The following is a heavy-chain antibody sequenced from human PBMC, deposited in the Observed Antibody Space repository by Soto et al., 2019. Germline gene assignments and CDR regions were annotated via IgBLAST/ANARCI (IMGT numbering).Heavy chain of an antibody. CDR1: GGTFISYA. CDR3: ARGRLYFDY. V-gene: IGHV1-69*01. CDR2: IIPIFGTA. D-gene: IGHD4-17*01. Sequence: QVQLVQSGAEVKKPGSSVKFSCKASGGTFISYAISWVRQAPGQGLEWMGGIIPIFGTANYAQKFRGRVTITADEYTSTAYLELSSLRSEYTAGYYCARGRLYFDYCGQGTLVTVSS. J-gene: IGHJ4*02.